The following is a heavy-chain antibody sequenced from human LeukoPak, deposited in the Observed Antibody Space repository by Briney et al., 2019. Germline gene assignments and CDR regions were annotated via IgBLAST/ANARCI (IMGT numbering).Heavy chain of an antibody. V-gene: IGHV4-61*02. J-gene: IGHJ4*02. CDR1: GGSISSGSYY. CDR3: ARTDPYDFWSGFDY. D-gene: IGHD3-3*01. CDR2: IYTSGST. Sequence: PSQTLSLTCTVSGGSISSGSYYWSWIRQPAGKGLEWIGRIYTSGSTNYNPSLKSRVTISVDTSKNQFSLKLSSVTAADTAVYYCARTDPYDFWSGFDYWGQGTLDTVSS.